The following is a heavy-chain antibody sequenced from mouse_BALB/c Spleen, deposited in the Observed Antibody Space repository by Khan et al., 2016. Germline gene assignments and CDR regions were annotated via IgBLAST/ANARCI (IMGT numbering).Heavy chain of an antibody. Sequence: QVRLQQSGAELMKPGASVKISCKATGYTFSSYWIEWVKQRPGHGLEWIGEILPGSGSSNYNEKFKGKATFTGDTSSNTAYMQLSSLTSADSAGYCCARGGHSFGSSYVGYWYFDVWGAGTTVTVSS. V-gene: IGHV1-9*01. D-gene: IGHD1-1*01. CDR3: ARGGHSFGSSYVGYWYFDV. CDR1: GYTFSSYW. J-gene: IGHJ1*01. CDR2: ILPGSGSS.